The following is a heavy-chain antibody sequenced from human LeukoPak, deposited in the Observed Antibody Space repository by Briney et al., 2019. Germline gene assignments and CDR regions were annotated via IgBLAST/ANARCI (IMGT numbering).Heavy chain of an antibody. Sequence: GGSLRLSCAASGFNFNSYAMHWVRQAPGKGLEYVSAISSNGGSTYYADSVKGRFTISRDNSKNTLYLQMSSLRAEDTAVYYCVKGEYSSSSSFCYWGQGTLVTVSS. V-gene: IGHV3-64D*06. J-gene: IGHJ4*02. D-gene: IGHD6-6*01. CDR3: VKGEYSSSSSFCY. CDR2: ISSNGGST. CDR1: GFNFNSYA.